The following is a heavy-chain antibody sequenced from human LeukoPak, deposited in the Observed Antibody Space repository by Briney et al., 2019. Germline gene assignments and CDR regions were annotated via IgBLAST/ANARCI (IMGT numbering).Heavy chain of an antibody. V-gene: IGHV3-30*01. Sequence: GRSLRLSCAASGFTFSSYAMHWVRQAPGKGLEWVAVISYDGSNKYYADSVKGRFTISRDNSKNTLYLQMDSLRAEDTAVYYCARVVIGSGYYSAFDYWGQGTLVTVSS. D-gene: IGHD3-22*01. CDR1: GFTFSSYA. J-gene: IGHJ4*02. CDR3: ARVVIGSGYYSAFDY. CDR2: ISYDGSNK.